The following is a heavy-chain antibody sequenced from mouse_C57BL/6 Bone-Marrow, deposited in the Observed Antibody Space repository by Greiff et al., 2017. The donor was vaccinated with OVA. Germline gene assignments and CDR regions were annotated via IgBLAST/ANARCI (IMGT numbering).Heavy chain of an antibody. V-gene: IGHV6-3*01. Sequence: EVQLQQSGGGLVQPGGSMKLSCVASGFTFSNYWMNWVRQSPEKGLEWVAQIRLKSDNYATHYAESVKGRFTISRDDSKSSVYLQMNNLRAEDTGIYYCTGYDGGYAMDYWGQGTSVTVSS. D-gene: IGHD2-14*01. CDR2: IRLKSDNYAT. CDR1: GFTFSNYW. CDR3: TGYDGGYAMDY. J-gene: IGHJ4*01.